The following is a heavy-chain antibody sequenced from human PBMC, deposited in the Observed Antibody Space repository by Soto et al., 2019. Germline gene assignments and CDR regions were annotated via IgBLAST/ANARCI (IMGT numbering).Heavy chain of an antibody. J-gene: IGHJ4*02. CDR2: ISYDGSNK. V-gene: IGHV3-30-3*01. CDR1: GFTFSSYA. Sequence: GGSLRLSCAASGFTFSSYAMHWVRQAPGKGLEWVAVISYDGSNKYYADSVKGRFTISIDNSKNTLYLQMNSRRAEDTAVYYWARRSSSGLYYFDYWGQGTLVTVSS. CDR3: ARRSSSGLYYFDY. D-gene: IGHD6-19*01.